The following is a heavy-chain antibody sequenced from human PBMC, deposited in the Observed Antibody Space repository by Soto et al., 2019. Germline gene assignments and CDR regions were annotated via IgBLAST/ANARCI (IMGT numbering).Heavy chain of an antibody. CDR3: AGQWELNAFDI. Sequence: PGGSLRLSCAASGFTFSSYAMHWVRQAPGKGLEWVAVISYDGSNKYYADSVKGRFAISRDNSKNTLYLQMNSLRAEDTAVYYCAGQWELNAFDIWGQGTMVTVSS. CDR1: GFTFSSYA. D-gene: IGHD1-26*01. CDR2: ISYDGSNK. V-gene: IGHV3-30*09. J-gene: IGHJ3*02.